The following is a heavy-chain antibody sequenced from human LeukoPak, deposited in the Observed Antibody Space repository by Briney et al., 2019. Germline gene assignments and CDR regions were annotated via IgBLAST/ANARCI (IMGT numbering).Heavy chain of an antibody. J-gene: IGHJ3*02. D-gene: IGHD3-9*01. Sequence: ASVKVSCKASGYTFTGYYMHWARQAPGQGLEWMGWINPNSGGTNYAQKFQGRVTMTRDTSISTAYMELSRLRSDDTAVYYCAREYGDTLTGYSDAFDIWGQGTMVTVSS. CDR2: INPNSGGT. CDR3: AREYGDTLTGYSDAFDI. V-gene: IGHV1-2*02. CDR1: GYTFTGYY.